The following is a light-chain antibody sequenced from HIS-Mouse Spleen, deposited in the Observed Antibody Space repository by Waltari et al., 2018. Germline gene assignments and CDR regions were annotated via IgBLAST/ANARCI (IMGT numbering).Light chain of an antibody. Sequence: QSALTQPASVSGSPGQSITISCTGTSSDVGSYNLVSWYQQHTGKAPKLMIYEGSKRPSVVSNRFSGSKSGNTASLTISGLQAEDEADYYCCSYAGSSTWVFGGGTKLTVL. V-gene: IGLV2-23*01. CDR3: CSYAGSSTWV. CDR1: SSDVGSYNL. CDR2: EGS. J-gene: IGLJ3*02.